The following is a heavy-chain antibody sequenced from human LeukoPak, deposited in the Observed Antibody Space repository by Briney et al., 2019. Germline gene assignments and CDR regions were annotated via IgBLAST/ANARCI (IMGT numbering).Heavy chain of an antibody. D-gene: IGHD1-26*01. J-gene: IGHJ3*02. V-gene: IGHV4-59*08. CDR2: NSGST. Sequence: SETLSRTCTVSGGSIGSYFWSWIRQPPGKGLEWIGYNSGSTKYNPSLKSRVTISVDTSKNQLSLKLSSVTAADTAVYYCARGRGYGGNYLRAFDIWGQGTMVSVSS. CDR1: GGSIGSYF. CDR3: ARGRGYGGNYLRAFDI.